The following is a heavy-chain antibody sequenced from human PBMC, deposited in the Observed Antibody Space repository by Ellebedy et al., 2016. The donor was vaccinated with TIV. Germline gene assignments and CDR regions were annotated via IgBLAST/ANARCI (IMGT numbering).Heavy chain of an antibody. D-gene: IGHD1-26*01. CDR2: IWYDGSNK. J-gene: IGHJ6*02. CDR3: AGDRGGLLPYYYGMDV. Sequence: GESLKISXAASGLTFSSYGMHWVRQAPGKGLEWVAVIWYDGSNKYYADSVKGRFTISRDNSKNTLYLQMNSLRAEDTVVYYGAGDRGGLLPYYYGMDVWGQGTTVTVSS. V-gene: IGHV3-33*01. CDR1: GLTFSSYG.